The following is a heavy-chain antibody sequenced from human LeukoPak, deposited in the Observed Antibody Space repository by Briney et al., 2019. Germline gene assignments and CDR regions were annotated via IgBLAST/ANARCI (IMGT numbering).Heavy chain of an antibody. Sequence: ASVKVSCKASGYTFTGYYMHWVRPAPGQGLEWMGRINPNSGGTNYAQKFQGRVTMTRDTSISTAYMELSRLRSDDTAVYYCARVLSYYDSSGYSSDYYYYGMDVWGQGTTVTVSS. CDR1: GYTFTGYY. V-gene: IGHV1-2*06. D-gene: IGHD3-22*01. CDR3: ARVLSYYDSSGYSSDYYYYGMDV. J-gene: IGHJ6*02. CDR2: INPNSGGT.